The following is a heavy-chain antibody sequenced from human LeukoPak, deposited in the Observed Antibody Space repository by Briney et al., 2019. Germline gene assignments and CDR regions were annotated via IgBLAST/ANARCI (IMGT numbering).Heavy chain of an antibody. CDR1: GFTFSSYA. J-gene: IGHJ4*02. Sequence: GGSLRLSCAASGFTFSSYAMHWVRQAPGKGLEWVAVISYDGSNKYYADSVKGRFTISRDNSKNTLYLQMNSLRAEDTAVYYCARERVDDFWTAYYLDYWGQGTLVTVSS. D-gene: IGHD3/OR15-3a*01. V-gene: IGHV3-30-3*01. CDR2: ISYDGSNK. CDR3: ARERVDDFWTAYYLDY.